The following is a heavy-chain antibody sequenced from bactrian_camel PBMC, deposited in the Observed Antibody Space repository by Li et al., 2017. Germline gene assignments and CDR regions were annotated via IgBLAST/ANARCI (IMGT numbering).Heavy chain of an antibody. CDR3: AADRRRHGPPSLRPGDYSV. J-gene: IGHJ4*01. Sequence: VQLVESGGGSVQPGGSLRLACVASRVPNNNFCMAWFRQSPGQEREGVASITTDGRNRYYSDSVRGRFTISQDTNKNTMYLQMDSLEPGDTARCYCAADRRRHGPPSLRPGDYSVWGQGTQVTVS. CDR2: ITTDGRNR. D-gene: IGHD2*01. CDR1: RVPNNNFC. V-gene: IGHV3S40*01.